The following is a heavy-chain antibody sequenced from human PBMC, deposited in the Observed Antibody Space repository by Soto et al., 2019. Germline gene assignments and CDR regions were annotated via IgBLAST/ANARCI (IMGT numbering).Heavy chain of an antibody. CDR2: IYNGGST. CDR1: GGSISPVNYR. D-gene: IGHD7-27*01. CDR3: TRGPSGDKVDY. Sequence: QVQLQESGPGLVKPSQTLSLTCTVSGGSISPVNYRWSWVRQPPDKRLEWIGQIYNGGSTYNNPSPNSQVTISVGTPKNQFSLKLSSVRSADTAVYYCTRGPSGDKVDYWGQGTLVTVSS. J-gene: IGHJ4*02. V-gene: IGHV4-30-4*01.